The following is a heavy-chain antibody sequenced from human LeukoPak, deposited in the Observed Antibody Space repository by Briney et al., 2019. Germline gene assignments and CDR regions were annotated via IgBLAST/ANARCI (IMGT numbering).Heavy chain of an antibody. Sequence: SETLSLTCTVSGGSISSYYWSWIRQPAGKGLEWIGRIYTSGSTNYNPSLKSRVTISVDKSKNQFSLKLSSVTAADTAVYYCARGGYCTSGVCYRPHYFYYYMDVWGKGTTVTVSS. J-gene: IGHJ6*03. CDR3: ARGGYCTSGVCYRPHYFYYYMDV. D-gene: IGHD2-8*01. CDR2: IYTSGST. V-gene: IGHV4-4*07. CDR1: GGSISSYY.